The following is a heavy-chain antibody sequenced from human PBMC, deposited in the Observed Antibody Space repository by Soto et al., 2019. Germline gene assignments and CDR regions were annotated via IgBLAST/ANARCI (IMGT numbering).Heavy chain of an antibody. D-gene: IGHD6-13*01. CDR3: ARGALPPYGAAAGVGGWFDP. V-gene: IGHV1-3*05. CDR1: GYTFTSYA. J-gene: IGHJ5*02. Sequence: QVQLVQSGAEEKKPGASVKVSCKASGYTFTSYAMHWVRQAPGQRLEWMGWINAGNGNTKYSQKFQGRVTITRDTSXXTXYXXLSSLRSEDTAVYYCARGALPPYGAAAGVGGWFDPWGQGTLVTVSS. CDR2: INAGNGNT.